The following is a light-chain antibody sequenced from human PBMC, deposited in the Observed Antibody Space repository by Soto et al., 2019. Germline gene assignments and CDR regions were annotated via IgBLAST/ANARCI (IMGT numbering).Light chain of an antibody. V-gene: IGKV3-20*01. CDR3: QQYQSLT. CDR1: QSVSSSY. CDR2: GAS. Sequence: ILLTQSRAILAVCRGDRSTLSCRASQSVSSSYLAWYQHKPGQAPRLLIHGASSRVTGIPDRFSGSGSGTDFTLTITRLEPEDFAVYYCQQYQSLTFGGGTKVDIK. J-gene: IGKJ4*01.